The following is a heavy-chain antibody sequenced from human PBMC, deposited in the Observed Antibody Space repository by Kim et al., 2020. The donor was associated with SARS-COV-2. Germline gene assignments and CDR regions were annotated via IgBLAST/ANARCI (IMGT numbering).Heavy chain of an antibody. D-gene: IGHD1-26*01. CDR2: ISYDGSNK. CDR3: ARGSGSYRGPFDY. Sequence: GGSLRLSCAASGFTFSSYAMHWVRQAPGKGLEWVAVISYDGSNKYYADSVKGRFTISRDNSKNTLYLQMNSLRAEDTAVYYCARGSGSYRGPFDYSGQGT. J-gene: IGHJ4*02. CDR1: GFTFSSYA. V-gene: IGHV3-30-3*01.